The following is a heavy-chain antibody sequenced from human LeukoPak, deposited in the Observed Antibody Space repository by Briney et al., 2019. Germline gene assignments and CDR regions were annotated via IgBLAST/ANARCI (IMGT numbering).Heavy chain of an antibody. Sequence: ASVKVSCKASGYTFSSYYGISWVRQAPGQGLEWMGWISGYNGNTNYAQKVQGRVTMTTDTSTNTAYMELKSLRSDDTAVYYCARGFATGTGYLFLYYYYYYMDVWGKGTTVTISS. J-gene: IGHJ6*03. CDR1: GYTFSSYYG. CDR3: ARGFATGTGYLFLYYYYYYMDV. D-gene: IGHD1-1*01. V-gene: IGHV1-18*01. CDR2: ISGYNGNT.